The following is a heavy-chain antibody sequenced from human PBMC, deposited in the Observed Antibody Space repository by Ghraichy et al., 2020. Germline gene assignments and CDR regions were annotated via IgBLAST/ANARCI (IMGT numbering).Heavy chain of an antibody. Sequence: SQTLSLTCTVSGGSISSSSYYWGWIRQPPGKGLEWIGSIYYSGSTYYNPSLKSRVTISVDTSKNQFSLKLSSVTAADTAVYYCARHMEEEQWLVRDLNYFDYWGQGTLVTVSS. D-gene: IGHD6-19*01. CDR1: GGSISSSSYY. J-gene: IGHJ4*02. CDR3: ARHMEEEQWLVRDLNYFDY. V-gene: IGHV4-39*01. CDR2: IYYSGST.